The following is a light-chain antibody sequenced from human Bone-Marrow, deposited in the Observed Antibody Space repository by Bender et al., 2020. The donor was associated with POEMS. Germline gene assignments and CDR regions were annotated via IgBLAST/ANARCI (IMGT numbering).Light chain of an antibody. CDR2: EVS. J-gene: IGLJ3*02. CDR1: RSDIDDYDA. CDR3: SSYATIYNLQ. V-gene: IGLV2-23*02. Sequence: QSALTQPASVSGSPGQSITISCTGIRSDIDDYDAVSWYQQHPGKAPKLMIYEVSKRPSGISDRFSGFKSGNTASLTISGLQAEDEADYYCSSYATIYNLQFGGGTRLTVL.